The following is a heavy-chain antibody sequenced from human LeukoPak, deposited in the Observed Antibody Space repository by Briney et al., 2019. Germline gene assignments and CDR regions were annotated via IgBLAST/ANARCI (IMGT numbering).Heavy chain of an antibody. V-gene: IGHV3-30*04. CDR2: ISYDGSNK. D-gene: IGHD6-19*01. CDR1: GFTFSSYT. CDR3: ARSYRSGWYYFDY. J-gene: IGHJ4*02. Sequence: PGGSLRLSCAASGFTFSSYTMHWVRQAPGKGLEWVAVISYDGSNKNYADSVKGRFTISRDTSKNTLYMQMNSLRAEDTAVYYCARSYRSGWYYFDYWGQGALVTVSS.